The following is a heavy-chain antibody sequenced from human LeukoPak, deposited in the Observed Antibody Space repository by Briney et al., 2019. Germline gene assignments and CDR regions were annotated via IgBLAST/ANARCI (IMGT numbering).Heavy chain of an antibody. D-gene: IGHD1-26*01. CDR2: IKQDGSEK. CDR1: GFTCSNYW. V-gene: IGHV3-7*01. CDR3: ARNPSKREPFDY. Sequence: GGSLRLSCAASGFTCSNYWMSWVRQAPGKGLEWVANIKQDGSEKYYVDSVKGRFSISRDNAKNSLYLQMYSMRADDTTDYDCARNPSKREPFDYWGQGALVAVSS. J-gene: IGHJ4*02.